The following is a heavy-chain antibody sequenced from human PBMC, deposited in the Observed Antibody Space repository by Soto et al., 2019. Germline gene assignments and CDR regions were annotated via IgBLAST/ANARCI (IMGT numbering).Heavy chain of an antibody. V-gene: IGHV1-2*04. CDR2: INPNSGGT. CDR3: ARAVNWNYSNWFDP. D-gene: IGHD1-7*01. J-gene: IGHJ5*02. CDR1: GYTFTGYY. Sequence: GASVKVSCKASGYTFTGYYMHWVRQAPGQGLEWMGWINPNSGGTNYAQKFQGWVTMTRDTSISTAYMELSRLRSDDTAVYYCARAVNWNYSNWFDPWGQGTLVTVSS.